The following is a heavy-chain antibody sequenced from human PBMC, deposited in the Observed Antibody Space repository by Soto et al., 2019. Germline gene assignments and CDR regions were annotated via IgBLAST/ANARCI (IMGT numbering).Heavy chain of an antibody. D-gene: IGHD2-21*02. J-gene: IGHJ6*02. V-gene: IGHV3-30*03. CDR1: GFTFSSYG. Sequence: QVQLVESGGGVVQPGRSLRLSCAASGFTFSSYGMHWVRQAPGKGLECVAVISYDGSNKYYADSVKGRFTISRDNSKNTLYLQMNSLRAEDTAVYYCATPLSDCMDVWGQGNTVTVAS. CDR3: ATPLSDCMDV. CDR2: ISYDGSNK.